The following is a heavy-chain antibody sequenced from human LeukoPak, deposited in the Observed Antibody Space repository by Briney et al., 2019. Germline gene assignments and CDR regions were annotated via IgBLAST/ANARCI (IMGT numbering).Heavy chain of an antibody. J-gene: IGHJ4*02. CDR3: ARGIGWFGWGAHGLYFDY. CDR2: FFHSGST. V-gene: IGHV4-38-2*02. CDR1: GYFISSAYY. D-gene: IGHD6-19*01. Sequence: SETLSLTCTVSGYFISSAYYWGWVRQPPGKGLEWIGTFFHSGSTYYNPSLKSRVTMSVDTSKNQFSLKLSSVTAADTAVYYCARGIGWFGWGAHGLYFDYWGQGTPVTVSS.